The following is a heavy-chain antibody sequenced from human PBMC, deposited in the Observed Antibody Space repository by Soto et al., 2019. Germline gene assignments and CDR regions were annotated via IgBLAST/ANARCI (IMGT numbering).Heavy chain of an antibody. CDR2: IYYSGST. Sequence: PSETLSLTCTVSGGSVSSGSYYWSWIRQPPGKGLEWIGYIYYSGSTNYNPSLKSRVTISVDTSKNQFSLKLSSVTAADTAVYYCARAHRHEYGANYNWFDPWGQGTLVTVSS. V-gene: IGHV4-61*01. D-gene: IGHD4-17*01. CDR1: GGSVSSGSYY. CDR3: ARAHRHEYGANYNWFDP. J-gene: IGHJ5*02.